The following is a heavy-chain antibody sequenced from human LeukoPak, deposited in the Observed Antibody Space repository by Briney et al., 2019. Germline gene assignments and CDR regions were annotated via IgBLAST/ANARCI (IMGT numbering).Heavy chain of an antibody. V-gene: IGHV4-59*01. CDR1: GGSISSYY. J-gene: IGHJ4*02. Sequence: SETLSLTCTVSGGSISSYYWSWIRQPPGKGLEWIGYIYCSGSTNYNPSLKSRVTISVDTSKNQFSLKLSSVTAADTPVYYCARWAIYYYDSSGYWLASDYWGQGTLVTVSS. D-gene: IGHD3-22*01. CDR2: IYCSGST. CDR3: ARWAIYYYDSSGYWLASDY.